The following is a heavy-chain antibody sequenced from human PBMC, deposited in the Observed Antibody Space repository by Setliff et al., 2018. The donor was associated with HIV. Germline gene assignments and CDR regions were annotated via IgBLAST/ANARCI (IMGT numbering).Heavy chain of an antibody. V-gene: IGHV1-69-2*01. CDR3: ASRSYGSSDYYYYMDV. J-gene: IGHJ6*03. D-gene: IGHD5-18*01. CDR1: GYTFTTHY. CDR2: VDPQNGET. Sequence: GASVKVSCKASGYTFTTHYMHWVQQAPGKGLEWMGRVDPQNGETIYAEKLQGRVTMTTDTSTSTAYMELRSLRSDDTAVYYCASRSYGSSDYYYYMDVWGKGTTVTVSS.